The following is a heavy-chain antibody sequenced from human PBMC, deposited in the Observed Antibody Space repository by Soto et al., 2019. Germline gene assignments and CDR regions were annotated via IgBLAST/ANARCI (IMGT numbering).Heavy chain of an antibody. J-gene: IGHJ4*02. CDR2: IYYSGTT. Sequence: SETPSLTWTVSGGSISSINYYWGWMRQPPGKGLEWIGNIYYSGTTYYAPSLKSRVTISVDTSKNQFSLKLNSVTAADTAVYYCARRFYEGIAAFDYWGQGALVTVSS. V-gene: IGHV4-39*01. CDR1: GGSISSINYY. CDR3: ARRFYEGIAAFDY. D-gene: IGHD6-13*01.